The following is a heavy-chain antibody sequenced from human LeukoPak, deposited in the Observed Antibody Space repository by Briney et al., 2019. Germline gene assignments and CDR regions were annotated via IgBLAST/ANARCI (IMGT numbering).Heavy chain of an antibody. CDR1: GFTVSSNY. CDR2: IYSGGST. D-gene: IGHD3-22*01. V-gene: IGHV3-53*01. CDR3: ARGQNENYDSSGSPVA. J-gene: IGHJ5*02. Sequence: GGSLRLSCAASGFTVSSNYMSWVRQAPGKGLEWVSIIYSGGSTYYADSVKGRFTISRDNSKNTLYLQMNSLRAEDTAVYYCARGQNENYDSSGSPVAWGQGTLVTVSS.